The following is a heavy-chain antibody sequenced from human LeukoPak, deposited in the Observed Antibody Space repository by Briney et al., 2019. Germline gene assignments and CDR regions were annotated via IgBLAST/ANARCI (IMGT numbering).Heavy chain of an antibody. J-gene: IGHJ3*02. CDR2: IFYSGSS. V-gene: IGHV4-39*01. Sequence: WVRQPPGKGQEWIGSIFYSGSSYGYPSLKSRITISVDTSKNQFSLKLRSVTAADTAVYYCARHSRSGYSDYESSFDIWGEETMVIV. CDR3: ARHSRSGYSDYESSFDI. D-gene: IGHD5-12*01.